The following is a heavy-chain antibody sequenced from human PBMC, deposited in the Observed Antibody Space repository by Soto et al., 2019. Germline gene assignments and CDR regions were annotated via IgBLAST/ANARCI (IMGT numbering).Heavy chain of an antibody. V-gene: IGHV4-39*01. D-gene: IGHD3-10*01. Sequence: SETLSLTCSVSGGSISSFTYYWGCMRQPPGKGLEWIGTVYYNENTYYNPSFKSRVTITVDTAKNQFSLNLRSVTAADTAMYFCARRERYYGSPGWFDPWGPGTLVTVSS. CDR2: VYYNENT. CDR3: ARRERYYGSPGWFDP. J-gene: IGHJ5*02. CDR1: GGSISSFTYY.